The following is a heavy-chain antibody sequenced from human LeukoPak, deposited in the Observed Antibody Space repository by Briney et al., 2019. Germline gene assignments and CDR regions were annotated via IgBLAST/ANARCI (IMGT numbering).Heavy chain of an antibody. V-gene: IGHV1-8*03. CDR2: MNPNSGNT. CDR1: GYTFTSYD. J-gene: IGHJ6*03. D-gene: IGHD4-17*01. CDR3: ARGSWAVTTDYYYYMDV. Sequence: ASVKVSCKASGYTFTSYDINWVRQATGQGLEWMGRMNPNSGNTGYAQKFQGRVTITRNTSISTAYMELSSLRSEDTAVYYCARGSWAVTTDYYYYMDVWGKGTTVTVSS.